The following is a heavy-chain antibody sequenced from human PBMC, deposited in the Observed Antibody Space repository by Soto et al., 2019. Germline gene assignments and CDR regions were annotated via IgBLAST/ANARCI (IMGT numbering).Heavy chain of an antibody. V-gene: IGHV4-30-4*01. CDR3: ARAPRSLFDYYYYGMDV. J-gene: IGHJ6*02. Sequence: SETLSLTCTVSGGSISSGDYYWSWIRQPPGKGLEWIGYIYYSGSTYYNPSLKSRVTISVDTSKNQFSLKLSSVTAADTAVHYCARAPRSLFDYYYYGMDVWGQGTTVTVSS. CDR1: GGSISSGDYY. D-gene: IGHD2-21*01. CDR2: IYYSGST.